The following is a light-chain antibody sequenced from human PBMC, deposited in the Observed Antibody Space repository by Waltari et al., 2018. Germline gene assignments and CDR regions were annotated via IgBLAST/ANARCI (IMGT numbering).Light chain of an antibody. V-gene: IGKV3-11*01. CDR1: QSVSSD. Sequence: DIVLTQSPATLSLSPGASATLSCRASQSVSSDLACYQQKPGQAPRLLIYDASNRATGIPARFSGSGSGTDFTLTISSLEPEDFAVYYCQQRSNWPPLTFGGGTKVEIK. CDR3: QQRSNWPPLT. J-gene: IGKJ4*01. CDR2: DAS.